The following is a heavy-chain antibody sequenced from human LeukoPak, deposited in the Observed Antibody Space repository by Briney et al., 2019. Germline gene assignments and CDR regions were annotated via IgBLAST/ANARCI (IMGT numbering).Heavy chain of an antibody. CDR1: GFTFGDYA. V-gene: IGHV3-49*03. J-gene: IGHJ6*03. Sequence: PGGSLRLSCTASGFTFGDYAMSWFRQAPGKGLEWVGFIRSKAYDGTTEYAASVKGRFTISRDDSKSIAYLQMNSLKTEDTAVYYCTRVDTAMVYYYYYYMDVWGKGTTVTVSS. D-gene: IGHD5-18*01. CDR3: TRVDTAMVYYYYYYMDV. CDR2: IRSKAYDGTT.